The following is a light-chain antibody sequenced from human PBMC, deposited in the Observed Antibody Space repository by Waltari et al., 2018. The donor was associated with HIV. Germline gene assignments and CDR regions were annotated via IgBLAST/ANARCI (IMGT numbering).Light chain of an antibody. CDR1: SSDVGDYY. CDR3: SSYISSATPE. Sequence: QSALTQPASVSGSPGQSISISCTGTSSDVGDYYVSWYQHHPGKAPQVIIYEFSNRPSGVSNRFAGSKSGNTASLTISGLLPEDEADYFCSSYISSATPEFGGGTRLTVL. CDR2: EFS. V-gene: IGLV2-14*01. J-gene: IGLJ3*02.